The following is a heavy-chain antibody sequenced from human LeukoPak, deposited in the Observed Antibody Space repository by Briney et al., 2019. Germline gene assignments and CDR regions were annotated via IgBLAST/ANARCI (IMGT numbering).Heavy chain of an antibody. J-gene: IGHJ4*02. D-gene: IGHD5/OR15-5a*01. CDR3: AKETSVYDSSFDY. V-gene: IGHV3-30*18. Sequence: PGRSLRLSCAASGFTFSSYGMHWVRQAPGKGLEWVAVISYDGSNKYYADSVKGRFNISRDNSKNTLYLQMNSLRAEDTAVYYCAKETSVYDSSFDYWGQGTLVTVSS. CDR1: GFTFSSYG. CDR2: ISYDGSNK.